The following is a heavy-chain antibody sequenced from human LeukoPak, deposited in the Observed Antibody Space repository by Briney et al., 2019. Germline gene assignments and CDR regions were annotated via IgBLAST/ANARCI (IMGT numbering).Heavy chain of an antibody. CDR1: GFTFISYS. J-gene: IGHJ4*02. D-gene: IGHD2-15*01. V-gene: IGHV3-23*01. CDR3: APSGGWGTYPLEY. Sequence: PGASLRLSCAASGFTFISYSASWVSQAPGKWLEWVAAMCTDVRRTIYADTVKGRFTISRDNSKNTMYLQMNSLIVDDTAGYYCAPSGGWGTYPLEYWGEGPLVTVSS. CDR2: MCTDVRRT.